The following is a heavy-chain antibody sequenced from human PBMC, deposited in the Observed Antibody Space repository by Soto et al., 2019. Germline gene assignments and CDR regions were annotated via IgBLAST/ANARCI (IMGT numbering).Heavy chain of an antibody. CDR1: GGSIISYY. D-gene: IGHD3-10*01. J-gene: IGHJ6*02. CDR3: ARDGSDSYGLDV. CDR2: IYNGGNT. Sequence: SETLSLTCTVSGGSIISYYCIFIRQSAFKGLEWIVRIYNGGNTQYNPSLKSRVTMSADTSKNQFSLRLNSVTAADTAVYYCARDGSDSYGLDVWGQGTTVTVSS. V-gene: IGHV4-4*07.